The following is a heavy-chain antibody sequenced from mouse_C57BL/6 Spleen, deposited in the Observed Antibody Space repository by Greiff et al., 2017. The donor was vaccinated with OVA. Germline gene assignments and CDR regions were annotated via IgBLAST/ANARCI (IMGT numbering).Heavy chain of an antibody. Sequence: EVNVVESGGGLVKPGGSLKLSCAASGFTFSSYAMSWVRQTPEKRLEWVATISDGGSYTYYPDNVKGRFTISRDNAKNNLYLQMSHLKSEDTAMYYCARESSSYGYFDYWGQGTTLTVSS. CDR1: GFTFSSYA. D-gene: IGHD1-1*01. CDR2: ISDGGSYT. CDR3: ARESSSYGYFDY. J-gene: IGHJ2*01. V-gene: IGHV5-4*01.